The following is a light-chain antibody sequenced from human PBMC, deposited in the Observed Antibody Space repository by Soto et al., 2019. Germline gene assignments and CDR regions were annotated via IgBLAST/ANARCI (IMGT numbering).Light chain of an antibody. J-gene: IGKJ1*01. CDR3: QKRSNWPPWT. CDR2: DAS. CDR1: QSVSTY. Sequence: EIVLTQSPGTLSLSPGERVTLSCRASQSVSTYLAWYQQKPGQAPRLLIYDASSRAAGVPDRFSGSGSETDFTLIISRLEPEDSAIYYCQKRSNWPPWTFGHGTKVDIK. V-gene: IGKV3-11*01.